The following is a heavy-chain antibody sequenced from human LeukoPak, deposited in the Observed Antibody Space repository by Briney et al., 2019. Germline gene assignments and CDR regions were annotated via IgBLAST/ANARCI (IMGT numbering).Heavy chain of an antibody. J-gene: IGHJ4*02. CDR3: VRDVTTVLDY. CDR1: GFTFSSYW. V-gene: IGHV3-74*01. Sequence: PGGSLRLSCAASGFTFSSYWMHWVRQAPGKGLVWVSRINIDESITTYADSVKGRFTISRDNAKNTLYLQMDSLRAEGTAVYYCVRDVTTVLDYWGQGTLVTVSS. D-gene: IGHD4-17*01. CDR2: INIDESIT.